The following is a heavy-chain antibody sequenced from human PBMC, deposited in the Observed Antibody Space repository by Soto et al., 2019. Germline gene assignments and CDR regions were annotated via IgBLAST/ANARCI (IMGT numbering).Heavy chain of an antibody. Sequence: QVQLQQWGAGLLKPSETLSLTCAVYGGSGGSFSGYYWSWIRQPPEKGLEWIGEINHSGSTNYNPPLKSRVTISVDTSKNQFSLKLSSVTAADTAVYYCARHNYDSSGYYHYYYGMDVWGQGTTVTVSS. V-gene: IGHV4-34*01. J-gene: IGHJ6*02. CDR3: ARHNYDSSGYYHYYYGMDV. CDR2: INHSGST. CDR1: GGSGGSFSGYY. D-gene: IGHD3-22*01.